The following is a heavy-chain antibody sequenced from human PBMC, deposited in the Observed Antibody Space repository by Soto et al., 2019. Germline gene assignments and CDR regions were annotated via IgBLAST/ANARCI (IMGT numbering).Heavy chain of an antibody. CDR2: IKQDGSEK. J-gene: IGHJ4*02. CDR1: GFTFSSYW. Sequence: GGSLRLSCAASGFTFSSYWMSWVRQAPGKGLEWVANIKQDGSEKYYVDSVKGRFTISRDNAENSLYLQMNSLRAEDTAVYYCARYRGYSYGYGRRFFDYWGQGTLVTVSS. CDR3: ARYRGYSYGYGRRFFDY. D-gene: IGHD5-18*01. V-gene: IGHV3-7*01.